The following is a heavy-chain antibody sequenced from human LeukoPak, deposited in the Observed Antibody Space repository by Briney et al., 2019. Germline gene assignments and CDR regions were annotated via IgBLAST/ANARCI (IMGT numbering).Heavy chain of an antibody. V-gene: IGHV6-1*01. CDR3: ARTWEIGIDY. D-gene: IGHD1-26*01. J-gene: IGHJ4*02. CDR2: TYYRSKWYN. Sequence: SQTLSLTCAISGDSVSGNRVAWNWIRQPPSRGLEWLGRTYYRSKWYNNFAPSVKSRITINPDTSKNQFSLQLSSVTPEDTAVYYCARTWEIGIDYWGQGTLVTVSS. CDR1: GDSVSGNRVA.